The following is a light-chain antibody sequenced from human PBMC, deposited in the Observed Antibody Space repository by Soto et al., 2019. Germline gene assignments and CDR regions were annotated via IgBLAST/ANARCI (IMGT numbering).Light chain of an antibody. CDR2: DVS. CDR3: CSYAGTSRV. J-gene: IGLJ3*02. CDR1: SSDVGAYNY. Sequence: QSALTQPRSLSGSPGQSVTISCTGTSSDVGAYNYVSWYQHHPGKAPKLMIYDVSKRPSGIPDRFSGSKSGNTASLTISWLQADDEADYYCCSYAGTSRVFGGGTTLTVL. V-gene: IGLV2-11*01.